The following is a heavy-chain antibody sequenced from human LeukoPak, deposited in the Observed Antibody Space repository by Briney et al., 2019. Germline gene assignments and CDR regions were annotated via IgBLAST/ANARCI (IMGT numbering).Heavy chain of an antibody. Sequence: SQTLSLTCRVSGGSISSGGYYWSWIRQHPGKGLEWIGYIYYSGSTYYNPSLKSRVTISVDTSKNQFSLKLSSVTAADTAVYYCAGSSTIFGVVSGMDVWGQGTTVTVSS. V-gene: IGHV4-31*02. CDR1: GGSISSGGYY. CDR2: IYYSGST. D-gene: IGHD3-3*01. CDR3: AGSSTIFGVVSGMDV. J-gene: IGHJ6*02.